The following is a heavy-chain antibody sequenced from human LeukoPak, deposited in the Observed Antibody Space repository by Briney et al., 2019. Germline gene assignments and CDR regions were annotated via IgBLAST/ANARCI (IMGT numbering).Heavy chain of an antibody. CDR1: GFTFSSCS. D-gene: IGHD3-16*01. V-gene: IGHV3-48*01. CDR2: ISSSSSTI. J-gene: IGHJ4*02. Sequence: PGGSLRLSCAVSGFTFSSCSMNWVRQAPGKGLEWVSYISSSSSTIYYADSVKGRFTISRDNAKNSLYLQMTSLRADDTAVYYCARDRVLHYFDYWGQGALVTVS. CDR3: ARDRVLHYFDY.